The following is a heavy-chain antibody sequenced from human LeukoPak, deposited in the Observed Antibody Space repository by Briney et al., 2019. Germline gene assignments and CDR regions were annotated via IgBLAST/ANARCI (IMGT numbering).Heavy chain of an antibody. Sequence: PGGSLRLSCAASGFTFSSYEMNWVRQAPGKGLEWVSYISSSGSTIYYADSVKGRFIFSRDNAKNSLYLQMNSLRAEDTAVYYCARGRGGSYRGGFDYWGQGTLVTVSS. J-gene: IGHJ4*02. CDR1: GFTFSSYE. V-gene: IGHV3-48*03. D-gene: IGHD1-26*01. CDR2: ISSSGSTI. CDR3: ARGRGGSYRGGFDY.